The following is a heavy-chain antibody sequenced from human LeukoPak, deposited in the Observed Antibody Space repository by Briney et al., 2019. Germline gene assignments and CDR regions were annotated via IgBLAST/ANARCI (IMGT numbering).Heavy chain of an antibody. Sequence: ASVKVSCKASGYTFTGYYMHWVRQAPGQGLEWMGWINPNSGGTNYAQKFQGRVTMTRDTSISTAYMELSRLRSDDTAVYYCARADLELRTSLDYWGQGTLVTVSS. V-gene: IGHV1-2*02. D-gene: IGHD1-7*01. CDR1: GYTFTGYY. CDR2: INPNSGGT. CDR3: ARADLELRTSLDY. J-gene: IGHJ4*02.